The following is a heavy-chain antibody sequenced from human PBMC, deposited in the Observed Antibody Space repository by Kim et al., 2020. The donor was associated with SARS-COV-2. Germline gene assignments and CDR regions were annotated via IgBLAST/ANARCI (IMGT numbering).Heavy chain of an antibody. D-gene: IGHD3-10*01. CDR2: INHSGRT. Sequence: SETLSLTCAVYGGSFSSYYCWWFRQPPAKGREWIGEINHSGRTTYNPSPMSRVTTIADTSNNQLSPKLSSATAAAAAVYYFARDGCYYGSGSSPHCWGQG. V-gene: IGHV4-34*01. CDR3: ARDGCYYGSGSSPHC. J-gene: IGHJ1*01. CDR1: GGSFSSYY.